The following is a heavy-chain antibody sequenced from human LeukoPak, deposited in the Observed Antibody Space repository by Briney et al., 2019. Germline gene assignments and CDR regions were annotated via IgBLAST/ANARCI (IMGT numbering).Heavy chain of an antibody. CDR3: ARDKAYYDFWSGYSPEDY. D-gene: IGHD3-3*01. J-gene: IGHJ4*02. Sequence: GGSLRLSCAASGFTFSSYAMHWVRQAPGKGLEWVAVISYDGSNKHYADSVKGRFTISRDNSKNTLYLQMNSLRAEDTAVYYCARDKAYYDFWSGYSPEDYWGQGTLVTVSS. CDR2: ISYDGSNK. V-gene: IGHV3-30-3*01. CDR1: GFTFSSYA.